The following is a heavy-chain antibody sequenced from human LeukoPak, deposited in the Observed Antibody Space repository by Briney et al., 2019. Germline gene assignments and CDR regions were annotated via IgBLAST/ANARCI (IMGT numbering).Heavy chain of an antibody. CDR3: ARHRRHYDILTGYYAGHFDI. Sequence: SETLSLTCSVSGGSISSTTYYWGWIRQPPGKGLEWIGSMSFIGSTYYNPSLKSRVTISVHMSKNHFSLKLSSLTAADTAVYYCARHRRHYDILTGYYAGHFDIWGQGTMVTVSS. CDR1: GGSISSTTYY. J-gene: IGHJ3*02. V-gene: IGHV4-39*01. CDR2: MSFIGST. D-gene: IGHD3-9*01.